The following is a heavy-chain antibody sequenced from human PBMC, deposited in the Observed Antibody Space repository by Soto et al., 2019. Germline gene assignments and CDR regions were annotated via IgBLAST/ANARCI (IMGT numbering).Heavy chain of an antibody. V-gene: IGHV4-39*01. CDR2: IYYSGST. D-gene: IGHD5-18*01. J-gene: IGHJ6*02. Sequence: PSETVSLTCTVSGGSINSSTYSWAWTRQPAEKGLEWIGTIYYSGSTYYNPSLKSRVTISVDTSKNQFSLKLSSVTAADTAVYYCACIFSGGYSYGFSYYGMDVWGQGTTVTVSS. CDR3: ACIFSGGYSYGFSYYGMDV. CDR1: GGSINSSTYS.